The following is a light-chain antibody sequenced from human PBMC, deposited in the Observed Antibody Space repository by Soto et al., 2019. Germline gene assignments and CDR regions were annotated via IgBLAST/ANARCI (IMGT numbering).Light chain of an antibody. CDR2: DNS. CDR1: SSNTGAGYD. J-gene: IGLJ2*01. V-gene: IGLV1-40*01. Sequence: QSVLTQPPSVSGAPGQRVTISCTGSSSNTGAGYDVHWYQQLPGTAPKLLIYDNSNRPSGVPDRFSGSKSGTSASLAITGLQIEDEADYHCQSYDNSLSAAVFGGGTKLTVL. CDR3: QSYDNSLSAAV.